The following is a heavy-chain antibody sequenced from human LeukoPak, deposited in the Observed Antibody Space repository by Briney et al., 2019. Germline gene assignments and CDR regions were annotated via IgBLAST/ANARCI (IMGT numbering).Heavy chain of an antibody. D-gene: IGHD1-26*01. CDR3: ARADSGSYFFYGRLPGY. Sequence: ASVTVSCTASGYTFTSYYMHWVRQAPGQGLEWMGIINPSGGSTSYAQKFQGRVTMTRDTSTSTVYMELSSLRSEDTAVYYCARADSGSYFFYGRLPGYWGQGTLVTVSS. J-gene: IGHJ4*02. CDR1: GYTFTSYY. V-gene: IGHV1-46*01. CDR2: INPSGGST.